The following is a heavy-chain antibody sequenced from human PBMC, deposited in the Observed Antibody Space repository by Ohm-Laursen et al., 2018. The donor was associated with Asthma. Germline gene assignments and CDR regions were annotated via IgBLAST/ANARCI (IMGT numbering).Heavy chain of an antibody. J-gene: IGHJ3*01. V-gene: IGHV3-72*01. CDR3: ARDLLNWDAAFDV. CDR2: IRSKAQSYTT. D-gene: IGHD1-26*01. Sequence: SLRLSCAASGFPFSAHYMDWVRQAPGKGLEWVGRIRSKAQSYTTEYAASVKGRFTISRDDSKNSLYLQMNSLQTEDTALYYCARDLLNWDAAFDVWGQGTMVTVSS. CDR1: GFPFSAHY.